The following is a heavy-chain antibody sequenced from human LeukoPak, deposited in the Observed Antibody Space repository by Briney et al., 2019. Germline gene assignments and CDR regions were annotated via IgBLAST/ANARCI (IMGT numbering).Heavy chain of an antibody. CDR3: ARSIAARPHYFDY. CDR1: GYTFTSYD. Sequence: SVKVSCKASGYTFTSYDINWVRQATGQGLEWMGGITPIFGTANYAQKFQGRVTITADESTSTAYMELSSLRSEDTAVYYCARSIAARPHYFDYWGQGTLVTVSS. J-gene: IGHJ4*02. V-gene: IGHV1-69*13. CDR2: ITPIFGTA. D-gene: IGHD6-6*01.